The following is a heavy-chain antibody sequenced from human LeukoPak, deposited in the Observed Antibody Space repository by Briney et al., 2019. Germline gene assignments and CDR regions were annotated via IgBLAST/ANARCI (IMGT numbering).Heavy chain of an antibody. D-gene: IGHD2-2*01. CDR1: GFTFNTYA. Sequence: GGSLRLSCAASGFTFNTYAMNWVRQAPGKGLEWVSTISTGGTSTYYADSVKGRFTISRDNSKNTLYLQVSSLRAEDTAVYYCARDDTVVPAALFDYWGQGTLVTVSS. V-gene: IGHV3-23*01. CDR2: ISTGGTST. CDR3: ARDDTVVPAALFDY. J-gene: IGHJ4*02.